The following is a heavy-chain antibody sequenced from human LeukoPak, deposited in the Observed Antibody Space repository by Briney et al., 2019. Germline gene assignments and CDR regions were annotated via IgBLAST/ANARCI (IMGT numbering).Heavy chain of an antibody. Sequence: PGGSLRVSCAASGFTFSSSAMSWVRQAPGKGLEWVAAISGNGGRTYYTGSVKGRFTISRDNPKNTLYLLMNSLSAEDTALYYCAKEQTSSGYFDYWGQGTLVTVSS. J-gene: IGHJ4*03. CDR2: ISGNGGRT. CDR1: GFTFSSSA. V-gene: IGHV3-23*01. CDR3: AKEQTSSGYFDY. D-gene: IGHD3-10*01.